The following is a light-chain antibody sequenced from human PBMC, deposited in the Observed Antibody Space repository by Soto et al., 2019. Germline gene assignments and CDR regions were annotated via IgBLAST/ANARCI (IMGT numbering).Light chain of an antibody. CDR1: QSISSW. V-gene: IGKV1-5*01. J-gene: IGKJ1*01. CDR2: DAS. Sequence: QVSQSPSNLSATVGGIVNITCLASQSISSWLAWYQQKPGKAPKLLIYDASSLESGVPSRFSGSGSGTEFTLTISSLQPDDFATYYCQQYNSYSRTFGQGTKVDIK. CDR3: QQYNSYSRT.